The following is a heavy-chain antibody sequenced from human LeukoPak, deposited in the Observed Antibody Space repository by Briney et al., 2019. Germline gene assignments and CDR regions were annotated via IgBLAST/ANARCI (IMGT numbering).Heavy chain of an antibody. Sequence: GGSLRLSCAASGFTFSSYGMHWVRQAPGKGLEWVAVTSYDGSNKYYADSVKGRFTISRDNSKNTLYLQMNSLRAEDTAVYYCAKSSLGYCSGGSCYFDYWGQGTLVTVSS. J-gene: IGHJ4*02. CDR3: AKSSLGYCSGGSCYFDY. CDR1: GFTFSSYG. CDR2: TSYDGSNK. V-gene: IGHV3-30*18. D-gene: IGHD2-15*01.